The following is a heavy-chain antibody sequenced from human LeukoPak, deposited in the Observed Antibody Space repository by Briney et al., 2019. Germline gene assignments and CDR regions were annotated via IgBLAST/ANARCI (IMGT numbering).Heavy chain of an antibody. D-gene: IGHD3-22*01. CDR1: GGTFSSYA. J-gene: IGHJ4*02. Sequence: SVKVSCKASGGTFSSYAISWVRQAPGQGLEWMGRIIPILGIANYAQKFQGRVTITADKSTSTAYMELSSLRSEDTAVYYCARAEGYYYDSSGYYLLDYWGQGTLVTVSS. CDR3: ARAEGYYYDSSGYYLLDY. CDR2: IIPILGIA. V-gene: IGHV1-69*04.